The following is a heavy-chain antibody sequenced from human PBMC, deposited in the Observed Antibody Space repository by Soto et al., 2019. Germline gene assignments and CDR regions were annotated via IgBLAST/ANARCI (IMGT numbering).Heavy chain of an antibody. D-gene: IGHD4-17*01. Sequence: QVQLQESGPGLVKPSQTLSLTCTVSGGSISSGGYYWSWIRQHPGKGLEWIGYIYYSGSTNYNPSLKSRVTISVDTSKNQFSLKLSSVTAADTAVYYCARASMTTVIGGDWFDPWGQGTLVTVSS. J-gene: IGHJ5*02. CDR2: IYYSGST. CDR3: ARASMTTVIGGDWFDP. V-gene: IGHV4-31*03. CDR1: GGSISSGGYY.